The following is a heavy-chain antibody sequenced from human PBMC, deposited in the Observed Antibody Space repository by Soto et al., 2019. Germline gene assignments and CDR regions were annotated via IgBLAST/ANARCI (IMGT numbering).Heavy chain of an antibody. Sequence: EASVKVSCKASGYTFTSYGISWVRQAPGQGLEWMGWISAYNGNTKYAQKLQGRVTITTDTSTSTAYMELRSLRSDDTAVYYCARDAAVGLFDYWGQGTLVTVSS. CDR1: GYTFTSYG. CDR3: ARDAAVGLFDY. J-gene: IGHJ4*02. D-gene: IGHD1-26*01. V-gene: IGHV1-18*01. CDR2: ISAYNGNT.